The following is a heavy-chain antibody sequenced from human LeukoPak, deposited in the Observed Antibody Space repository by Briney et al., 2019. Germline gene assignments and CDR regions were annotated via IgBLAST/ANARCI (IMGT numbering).Heavy chain of an antibody. V-gene: IGHV1-2*02. CDR2: IKPSSGDT. Sequence: ASVKVSCKASGNTFTGDFMHWVRQAPGKGLEWMGWIKPSSGDTNYAQKFQGRVRMTRDTSISTFYLELSRLTSDDTAMYYCANEGLTQNYFRACDSWGQGTRVTVSS. J-gene: IGHJ4*02. CDR3: ANEGLTQNYFRACDS. D-gene: IGHD2/OR15-2a*01. CDR1: GNTFTGDF.